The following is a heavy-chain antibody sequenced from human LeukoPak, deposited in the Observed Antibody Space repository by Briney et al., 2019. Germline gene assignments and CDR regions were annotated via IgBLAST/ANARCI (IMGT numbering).Heavy chain of an antibody. D-gene: IGHD3-22*01. Sequence: GGSLRLSCAASGFTFSSYWMSWVRQAPGKGLEWVANIKQDGSEKYYVDSVKGRFTISRDNAKNSLYLQMNSLRAEDTAVYYCARDRVSDYYYDSSGPSDYWGQGTLVTVSS. V-gene: IGHV3-7*01. CDR2: IKQDGSEK. J-gene: IGHJ4*02. CDR3: ARDRVSDYYYDSSGPSDY. CDR1: GFTFSSYW.